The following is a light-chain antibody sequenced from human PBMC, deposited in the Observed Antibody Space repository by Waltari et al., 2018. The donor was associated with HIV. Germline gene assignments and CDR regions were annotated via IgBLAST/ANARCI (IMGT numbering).Light chain of an antibody. J-gene: IGKJ1*01. CDR1: QDIGND. CDR3: LQDYNYPRT. CDR2: SAS. Sequence: IRMTQSPSSLSASIGDRVTITCRASQDIGNDLGWYQHKPGEAPKLLIYSASRLHSGVPSRFSGSGSGTDFTLTISSLQPENFATYYCLQDYNYPRTFGQGTKVEI. V-gene: IGKV1-6*01.